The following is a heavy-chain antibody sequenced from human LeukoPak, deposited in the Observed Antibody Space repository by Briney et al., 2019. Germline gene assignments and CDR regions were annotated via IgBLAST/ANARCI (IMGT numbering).Heavy chain of an antibody. CDR2: INHSGST. Sequence: SETLSLTCAVYGGSFSGYYGSWIRQPPEKGLEWIAEINHSGSTNYNPSLKSRVTISVDTSKNQFSLNLNPVTAADTAVYYCARVGCTGGTCYSRDFDFWGQGTLVTVSS. CDR1: GGSFSGYY. CDR3: ARVGCTGGTCYSRDFDF. J-gene: IGHJ4*02. V-gene: IGHV4-34*01. D-gene: IGHD2-15*01.